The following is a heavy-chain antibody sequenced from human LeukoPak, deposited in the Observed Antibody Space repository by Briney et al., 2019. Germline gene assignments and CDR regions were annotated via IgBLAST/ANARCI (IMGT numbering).Heavy chain of an antibody. CDR3: ARRGSGWYVDY. J-gene: IGHJ4*02. D-gene: IGHD6-19*01. Sequence: GESLKISCKGSGYTFTSYWIGWVRQMPGKGLEWMGIIYPGDSDTRYSPSFQGQVSISVDKPISTAYLQWSSLKASDTAMYYCARRGSGWYVDYWGRGTLVTVFS. CDR2: IYPGDSDT. V-gene: IGHV5-51*01. CDR1: GYTFTSYW.